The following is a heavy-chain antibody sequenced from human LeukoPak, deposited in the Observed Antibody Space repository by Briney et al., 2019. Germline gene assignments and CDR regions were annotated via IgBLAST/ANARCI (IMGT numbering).Heavy chain of an antibody. J-gene: IGHJ5*02. CDR1: GFTFSIYG. Sequence: GGSLRLSCAASGFTFSIYGMSWVRQAPGKGLEWVSAISGSGGSTYYADSVKGRFTISRDNPKNTLYLQMNSLRAEDTAVYYCAAVDVDTAFPWGQGTLVTVSS. CDR3: AAVDVDTAFP. V-gene: IGHV3-23*01. D-gene: IGHD5-18*01. CDR2: ISGSGGST.